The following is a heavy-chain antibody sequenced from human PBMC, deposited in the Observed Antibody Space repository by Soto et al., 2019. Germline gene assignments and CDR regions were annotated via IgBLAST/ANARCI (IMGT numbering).Heavy chain of an antibody. D-gene: IGHD3-10*01. J-gene: IGHJ6*02. CDR1: WWSLGGYY. V-gene: IGHV4-34*01. CDR2: INHSGST. Sequence: ASGSLCLSRAFYWWSLGGYYWCRIRHPPRKGLEWIGDINHSGSTNYNPSLKSRVTISVDTSKNQFSLKLSSVTAADTAVYYCARSQRVRGFYYYYGMDVWGQGTTVTVSS. CDR3: ARSQRVRGFYYYYGMDV.